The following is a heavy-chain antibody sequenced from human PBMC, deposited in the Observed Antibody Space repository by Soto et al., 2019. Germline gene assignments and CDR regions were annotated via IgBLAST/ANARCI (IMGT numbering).Heavy chain of an antibody. CDR2: IDWDDDK. CDR1: GFSLSTSGMC. D-gene: IGHD6-19*01. J-gene: IGHJ2*01. Sequence: GPTLVNPTQTLTLTCTFSGFSLSTSGMCVSWIRQPPGKALEWLARIDWDDDKYYSTSLKTRLTISKDTSKNQVVLTMTNMDPVDTATYYCARMGDDPYSSGWYWYFDLWGRGTLVTVSS. CDR3: ARMGDDPYSSGWYWYFDL. V-gene: IGHV2-70*11.